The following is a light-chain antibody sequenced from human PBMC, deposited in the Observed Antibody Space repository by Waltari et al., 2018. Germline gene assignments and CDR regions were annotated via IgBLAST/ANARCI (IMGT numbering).Light chain of an antibody. CDR2: GVS. CDR1: QSVSSY. V-gene: IGKV3-11*01. J-gene: IGKJ4*01. CDR3: QQRSAWPLT. Sequence: IVLTQSPATLSLSPGERATLSCRASQSVSSYLAWYQQKPGLTPRLLIYGVSNRATGIPARFSGSGSGTDFTLTITSLEPEDFAVYYCQQRSAWPLTFGGGTKVEIK.